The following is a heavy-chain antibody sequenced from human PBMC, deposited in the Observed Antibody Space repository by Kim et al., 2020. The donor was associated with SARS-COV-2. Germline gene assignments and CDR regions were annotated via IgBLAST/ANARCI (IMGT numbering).Heavy chain of an antibody. V-gene: IGHV3-7*01. Sequence: GGSLRLSCAASGFTFSNYWMTWVRQAPGKGLEWVANINQYGSEKHYVDSLRGRCTVSRDNARNSLYLQVNSLRAEDTAIYYCVRHDCISSRTCPLDYWGQGTLVTVSS. D-gene: IGHD2-2*01. CDR1: GFTFSNYW. CDR3: VRHDCISSRTCPLDY. J-gene: IGHJ4*02. CDR2: INQYGSEK.